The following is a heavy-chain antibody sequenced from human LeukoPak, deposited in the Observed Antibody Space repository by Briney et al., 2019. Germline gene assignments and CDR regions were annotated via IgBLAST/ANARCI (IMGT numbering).Heavy chain of an antibody. CDR2: MNPNSGNT. CDR1: GYTFTSYD. Sequence: GASVKVSCKASGYTFTSYDINWVRQATGQGLEWMGWMNPNSGNTGYAQKFQGRVTMARNTSISTAYMELSSLRSEDTAVSYCARVGYSSGWPFYYYYGMDVWGQGTTVTVSS. D-gene: IGHD6-19*01. V-gene: IGHV1-8*01. J-gene: IGHJ6*02. CDR3: ARVGYSSGWPFYYYYGMDV.